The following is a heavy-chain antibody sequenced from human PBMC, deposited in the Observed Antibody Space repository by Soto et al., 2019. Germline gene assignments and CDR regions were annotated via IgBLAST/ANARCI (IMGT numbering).Heavy chain of an antibody. CDR2: IHPSDFDT. Sequence: GESLKISCKASGYSFTSYWFGWVRQMPGRGLEWMAIIHPSDFDTRYSPSFQGQVTISADKSISTAYLQWSSLKASDSAMYYCAIHSTGYEDSWGQGTLVTVSS. D-gene: IGHD5-12*01. J-gene: IGHJ5*02. CDR1: GYSFTSYW. CDR3: AIHSTGYEDS. V-gene: IGHV5-51*01.